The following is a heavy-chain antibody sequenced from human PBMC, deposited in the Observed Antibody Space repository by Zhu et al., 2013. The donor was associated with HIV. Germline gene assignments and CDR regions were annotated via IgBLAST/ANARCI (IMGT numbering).Heavy chain of an antibody. CDR3: ATGKGASQLSRFDP. CDR2: IDPNSGVT. J-gene: IGHJ5*02. V-gene: IGHV1-2*02. Sequence: QEQLVQSGAEVKEPGASVKVSCKSSGYTFTTWYMHWLRQAPGLGLEWMGWIDPNSGVTEYAHNFQGRVTMTRDTSISTAYMELNTLTSDDTAVYYCATGKGASQLSRFDPWGQGTLVTVSS. D-gene: IGHD1-1*01. CDR1: GYTFTTWY.